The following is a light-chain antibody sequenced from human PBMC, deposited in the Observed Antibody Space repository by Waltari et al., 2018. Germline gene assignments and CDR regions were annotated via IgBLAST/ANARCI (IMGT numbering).Light chain of an antibody. Sequence: QSALAQPASVSGSPGQSITISCTGTSSDVGGYNFVSWYQQHPGKAPKLMIYVGSNRPSGVSSPFSGSKSGNTASLTISGLQAEDEADYYCNSYTSSYTYVFGTGTKVTVL. CDR2: VGS. J-gene: IGLJ1*01. CDR3: NSYTSSYTYV. CDR1: SSDVGGYNF. V-gene: IGLV2-14*03.